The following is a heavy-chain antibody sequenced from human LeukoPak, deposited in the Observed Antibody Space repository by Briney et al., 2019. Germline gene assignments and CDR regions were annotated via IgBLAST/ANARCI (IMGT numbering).Heavy chain of an antibody. Sequence: GGSLRLSCAASGFTFSDYYMSWIRQAPGKGLEWVSYISSSGSTIYYADSVKGRFTLSRDNAMNSLYLQMNSLRAEDMAVYYCAREKAWFGGLMDVWGKGTTVTISS. V-gene: IGHV3-11*04. CDR1: GFTFSDYY. CDR3: AREKAWFGGLMDV. CDR2: ISSSGSTI. D-gene: IGHD3-10*01. J-gene: IGHJ6*04.